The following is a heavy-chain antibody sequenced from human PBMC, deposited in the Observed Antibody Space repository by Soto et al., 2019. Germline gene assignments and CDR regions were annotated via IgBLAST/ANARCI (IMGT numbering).Heavy chain of an antibody. CDR3: AKGSFWVRTPIAFNYYYGMDV. Sequence: GGSLRLSCAAYGFTFSSYGMHWVRQAPGKGLEWVAVISYDGSNKYYADSVKGRFTISRDNSKSTLYLKINSLSAEDTAVYYCAKGSFWVRTPIAFNYYYGMDVWGQGTTVTVSS. J-gene: IGHJ6*02. CDR2: ISYDGSNK. CDR1: GFTFSSYG. D-gene: IGHD3-3*01. V-gene: IGHV3-30*18.